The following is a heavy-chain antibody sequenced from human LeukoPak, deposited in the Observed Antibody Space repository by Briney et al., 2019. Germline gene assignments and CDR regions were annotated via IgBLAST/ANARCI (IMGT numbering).Heavy chain of an antibody. Sequence: SETLSLTCTVSGYSISSGYYWGWIRQPPGKGLEWIGSIYHSGSTNYNPSLKSRVTISVDTSKNQFSLKLSSVTAADTAVYYCARDGWELLAFDIWGQGTMVTVSS. J-gene: IGHJ3*02. V-gene: IGHV4-38-2*02. CDR1: GYSISSGYY. D-gene: IGHD1-26*01. CDR2: IYHSGST. CDR3: ARDGWELLAFDI.